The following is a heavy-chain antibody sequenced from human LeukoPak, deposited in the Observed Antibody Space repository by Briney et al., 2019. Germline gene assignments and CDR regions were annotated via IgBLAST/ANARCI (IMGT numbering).Heavy chain of an antibody. J-gene: IGHJ6*02. Sequence: PSETLSLTCAVYGGSFSGYYWSWIRQPPGKGLEWIGEINHSGSTNYNPSLKSRVTISVDTSKNQFSLKLSSVTAADTAVYYCARDVVVVPAAIHYGMDVWGQGTTVTVSS. CDR2: INHSGST. CDR3: ARDVVVVPAAIHYGMDV. D-gene: IGHD2-2*01. CDR1: GGSFSGYY. V-gene: IGHV4-34*01.